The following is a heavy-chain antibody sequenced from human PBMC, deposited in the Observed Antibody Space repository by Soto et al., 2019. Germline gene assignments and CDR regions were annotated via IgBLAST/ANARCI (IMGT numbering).Heavy chain of an antibody. J-gene: IGHJ6*02. CDR3: ARAHSRYFDWSSTFYGMDV. CDR2: IWYDGSNK. V-gene: IGHV3-33*01. D-gene: IGHD3-9*01. CDR1: GFTFSSYG. Sequence: GGSLRLSCAASGFTFSSYGMHWVRQAPGKGLEWVAVIWYDGSNKYYADSVKGRFTISRDNSKNTLYLQMNSLRAEDTAVYYCARAHSRYFDWSSTFYGMDVWGQGTTVTVSS.